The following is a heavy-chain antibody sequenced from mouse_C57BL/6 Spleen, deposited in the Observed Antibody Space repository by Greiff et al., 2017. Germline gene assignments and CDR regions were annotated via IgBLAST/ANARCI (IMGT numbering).Heavy chain of an antibody. CDR3: ARPSATGYAMDY. CDR1: GYAFSSYW. J-gene: IGHJ4*01. Sequence: VQLQQSGAELVKPGASVKISCKASGYAFSSYWMNWVKQRPGKGLEWIGQIYPGDGDTNYNGKFKGKATLTADKSSSTAYMQLSSLTSEDSAVYFCARPSATGYAMDYWGQGTSVTVSS. D-gene: IGHD1-1*01. CDR2: IYPGDGDT. V-gene: IGHV1-80*01.